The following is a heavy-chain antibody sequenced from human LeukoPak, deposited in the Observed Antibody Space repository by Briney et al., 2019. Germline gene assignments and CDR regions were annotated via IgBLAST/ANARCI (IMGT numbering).Heavy chain of an antibody. J-gene: IGHJ5*02. V-gene: IGHV1-2*02. D-gene: IGHD3-9*01. CDR3: ARLEGTGYRGGWFDP. CDR2: ITPNSGGT. Sequence: ASVKVSCKASGYAFTGYYMHWVRQAPGQGLEWMGWITPNSGGTNYAKKFQGRVTMTRDTSISTASLELRSLTSDDTAVYYCARLEGTGYRGGWFDPWGQGSLVTVSS. CDR1: GYAFTGYY.